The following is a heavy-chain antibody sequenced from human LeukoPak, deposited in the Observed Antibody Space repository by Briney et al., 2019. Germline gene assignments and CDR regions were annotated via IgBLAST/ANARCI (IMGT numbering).Heavy chain of an antibody. CDR1: GYTFTSYG. V-gene: IGHV1-18*01. CDR2: ISAYNGNT. J-gene: IGHJ6*02. D-gene: IGHD2-8*01. Sequence: GASVKVSCKASGYTFTSYGISWVRQAPGQGLEWMGWISAYNGNTNYAQKLQGRVTMTTDTSTSTAYMELRSLRSDDTAVYYCARRSSGDCTNGVCYIIEFQDYYYGMDVWGQGTTVTVSS. CDR3: ARRSSGDCTNGVCYIIEFQDYYYGMDV.